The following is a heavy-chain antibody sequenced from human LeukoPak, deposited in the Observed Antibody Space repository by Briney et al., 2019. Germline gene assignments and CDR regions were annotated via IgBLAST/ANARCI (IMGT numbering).Heavy chain of an antibody. CDR3: ARMAVVAATLMGYFDL. CDR1: GYTFTTYG. Sequence: GASVKVSCKSSGYTFTTYGISWVRQAPGQGLEWMGWISGYNGNTNYAQKFQGKVTMTTDTSTSTVYMELRSLRSDDTAVYYCARMAVVAATLMGYFDLWGRGTLVTVSS. D-gene: IGHD2-15*01. CDR2: ISGYNGNT. J-gene: IGHJ2*01. V-gene: IGHV1-18*01.